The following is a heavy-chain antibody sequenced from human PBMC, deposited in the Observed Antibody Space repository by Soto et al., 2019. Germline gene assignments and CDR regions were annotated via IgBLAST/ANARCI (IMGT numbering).Heavy chain of an antibody. CDR1: GFTFSAYG. Sequence: QVQLVESGGGVVQPGKSLRLSCAASGFTFSAYGMHWVRQAPGKGLEWVTFISFNGKNTDYADSVKGRFTFSRDNARITLYLQMTSLRAEDTAVYYCADSGGYVSVGAAYWGQGALVTVSS. V-gene: IGHV3-33*05. J-gene: IGHJ4*02. CDR2: ISFNGKNT. CDR3: ADSGGYVSVGAAY. D-gene: IGHD3-10*02.